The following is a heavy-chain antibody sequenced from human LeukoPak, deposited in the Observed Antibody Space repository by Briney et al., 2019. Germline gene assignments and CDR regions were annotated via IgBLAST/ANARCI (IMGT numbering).Heavy chain of an antibody. D-gene: IGHD3-10*01. CDR3: ARLPQGVNWFDP. CDR2: IYPGDSDT. V-gene: IGHV5-51*01. J-gene: IGHJ5*02. CDR1: GYSLTSYW. Sequence: PGESLKISCQGSGYSLTSYWIGWVRQMPGKGLEWMGIIYPGDSDTRYSPSFQGEVTISADKASSTAYLQWSSLKASDTAMYYCARLPQGVNWFDPWGQGTRVTVSS.